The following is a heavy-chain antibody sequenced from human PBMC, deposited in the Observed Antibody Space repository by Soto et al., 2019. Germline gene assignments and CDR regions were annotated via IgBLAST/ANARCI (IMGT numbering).Heavy chain of an antibody. J-gene: IGHJ4*02. V-gene: IGHV3-33*01. CDR2: IWYDGSNK. CDR3: ARGGGYYDFWSGYYTTNFDY. CDR1: GFTFSSYG. Sequence: GGSLRLSCAASGFTFSSYGMHWVRQAPGKGLEWVAVIWYDGSNKYYADSVKGRFTISRDNSKNTLYLQMNSLRAEDTAVYYCARGGGYYDFWSGYYTTNFDYWGQGTLVTVSS. D-gene: IGHD3-3*01.